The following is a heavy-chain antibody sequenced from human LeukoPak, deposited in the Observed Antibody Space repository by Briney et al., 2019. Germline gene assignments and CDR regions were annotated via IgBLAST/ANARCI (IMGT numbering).Heavy chain of an antibody. J-gene: IGHJ3*02. CDR1: GFTFSSYG. CDR2: ISGSGGST. V-gene: IGHV3-23*01. D-gene: IGHD6-19*01. Sequence: GGSLRLSCAASGFTFSSYGMSWVRQAPGKGLEWVSAISGSGGSTYYADSVKGRFTISRDNSKNTLYLQMNSLRAEDTAVYYCAKDSRAVAGPGATFDIWGQGTMVTVSS. CDR3: AKDSRAVAGPGATFDI.